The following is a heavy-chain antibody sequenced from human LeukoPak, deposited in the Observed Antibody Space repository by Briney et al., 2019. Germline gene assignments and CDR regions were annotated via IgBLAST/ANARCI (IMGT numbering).Heavy chain of an antibody. V-gene: IGHV2-5*02. Sequence: SGPTLVKPTQTLTLTCTFSGFSLSTSGVGVGWIRQPPGKALEWLALIYWDDDKRYSPSLKSRLTITKDTSKNQVVLTMTNMDPVDTATYYCAHYPYYDILTGYGFDYWGQGTLVTVSS. J-gene: IGHJ4*02. CDR2: IYWDDDK. D-gene: IGHD3-9*01. CDR3: AHYPYYDILTGYGFDY. CDR1: GFSLSTSGVG.